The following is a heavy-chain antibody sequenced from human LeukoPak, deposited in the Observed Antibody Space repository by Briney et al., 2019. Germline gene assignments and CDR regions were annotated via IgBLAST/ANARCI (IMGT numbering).Heavy chain of an antibody. CDR2: INTDGSST. CDR1: GFTFSSYS. Sequence: GGSLRLSCAASGFTFSSYSMNWVRQAPGKGLVWVSRINTDGSSTSYADSVKGRFTISRDNAKNTLYLQMNSLRAEDTAVYYCARTVPGYFFDYWGQGTLVTVSS. CDR3: ARTVPGYFFDY. J-gene: IGHJ4*02. V-gene: IGHV3-74*01. D-gene: IGHD3-9*01.